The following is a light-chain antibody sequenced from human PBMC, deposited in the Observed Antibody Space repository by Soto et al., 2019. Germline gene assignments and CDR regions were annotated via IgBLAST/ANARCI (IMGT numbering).Light chain of an antibody. CDR3: QQDEALVLS. CDR2: DAS. V-gene: IGKV1-33*01. CDR1: QDITDY. J-gene: IGKJ4*01. Sequence: DIQMTQSPSSLSASVGDRVTITCQASQDITDYLNWYQQKPGKAPRLLIYDASNLETGVPSRFSGSGSGTDFTFTISSLQPEDIATYYCQQDEALVLSFGGGTKVEIK.